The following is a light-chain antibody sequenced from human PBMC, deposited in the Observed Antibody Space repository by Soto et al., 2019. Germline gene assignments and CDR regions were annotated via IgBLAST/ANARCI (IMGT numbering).Light chain of an antibody. V-gene: IGLV2-14*01. Sequence: QSALTQPASVSGSPGQSITITCTGTSSDVGAYTYVSWYQQHPGKAPKLMIYEVSNRPSGVSNRFSGSKSGNTASLTISGLQAEDEADYYCCSYTTRSTVVFGGGTKLTVL. J-gene: IGLJ2*01. CDR3: CSYTTRSTVV. CDR2: EVS. CDR1: SSDVGAYTY.